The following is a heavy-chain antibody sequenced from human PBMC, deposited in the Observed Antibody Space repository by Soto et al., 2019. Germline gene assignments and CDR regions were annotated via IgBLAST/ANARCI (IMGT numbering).Heavy chain of an antibody. CDR2: IIPILGTT. V-gene: IGHV1-69*01. J-gene: IGHJ3*02. D-gene: IGHD7-27*01. CDR3: ASIPTGVNAFHI. CDR1: GGTFSSYA. Sequence: SVKVSCKTSGGTFSSYALNWLRQAPGQGLEGMGGIIPILGTTNNAQKIPGRVTITADESTSTAYMELSSLRSEDTAVYYCASIPTGVNAFHIRGQGTMVTVSS.